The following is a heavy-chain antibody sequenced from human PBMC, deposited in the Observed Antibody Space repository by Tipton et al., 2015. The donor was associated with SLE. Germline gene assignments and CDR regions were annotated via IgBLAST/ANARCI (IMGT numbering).Heavy chain of an antibody. V-gene: IGHV4-39*07. CDR2: IYHDGST. CDR1: GGSISTTSYY. Sequence: TLSLTCSVSGGSISTTSYYWGWIRQPPGKGLEWIANIYHDGSTYYNPSLKSRVTISVDTSKNQFSLKLSSATAADTAVYYCAASNSKGPDAFDIWGQGTMLIVSS. J-gene: IGHJ3*02. D-gene: IGHD4-23*01. CDR3: AASNSKGPDAFDI.